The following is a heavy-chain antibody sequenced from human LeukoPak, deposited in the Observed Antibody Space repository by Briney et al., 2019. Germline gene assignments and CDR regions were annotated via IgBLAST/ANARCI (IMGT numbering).Heavy chain of an antibody. CDR1: GFTFSSYA. CDR3: ARGYFDWLLLGYGMDV. CDR2: ISGSGGST. Sequence: GASPRLSCAASGFTFSSYAMSWVRQAPGKGLEWVSAISGSGGSTYYADSVKGRFTISRDNSKNTLYLQMNSLRAEDTAVYYCARGYFDWLLLGYGMDVWGQGTTVTVSS. V-gene: IGHV3-23*01. D-gene: IGHD3-9*01. J-gene: IGHJ6*02.